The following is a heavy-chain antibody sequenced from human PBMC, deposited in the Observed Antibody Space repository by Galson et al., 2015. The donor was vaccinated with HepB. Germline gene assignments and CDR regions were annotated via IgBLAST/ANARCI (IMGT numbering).Heavy chain of an antibody. CDR2: INPNSGGT. Sequence: SVKVSCKASGYTFTGYYMHWVRQAPGQGLEWMGWINPNSGGTNYAQKFQGRVTMTRDTSISTAYMELSRLRSDDTAVYYCARDSNWNYPVYGMDVWGQGTTVTVSS. J-gene: IGHJ6*02. V-gene: IGHV1-2*02. D-gene: IGHD1-7*01. CDR3: ARDSNWNYPVYGMDV. CDR1: GYTFTGYY.